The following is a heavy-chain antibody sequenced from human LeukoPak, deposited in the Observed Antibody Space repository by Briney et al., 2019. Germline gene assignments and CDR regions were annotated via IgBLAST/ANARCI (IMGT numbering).Heavy chain of an antibody. Sequence: SETLSLTCAVYGGSFSGYYWSWIRQPPGKGLEWIGEINHSGSTNYNPSLKSRVTISVETSKNQFSLKLSSVTAADMAVYYCARVTGTGYCSGGSCYSAWFDPWGQGTLVTVSS. CDR3: ARVTGTGYCSGGSCYSAWFDP. CDR1: GGSFSGYY. J-gene: IGHJ5*02. V-gene: IGHV4-34*01. CDR2: INHSGST. D-gene: IGHD2-15*01.